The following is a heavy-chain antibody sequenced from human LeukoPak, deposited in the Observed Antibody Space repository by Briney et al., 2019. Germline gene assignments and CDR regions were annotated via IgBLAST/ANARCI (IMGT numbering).Heavy chain of an antibody. CDR2: IYSGGST. D-gene: IGHD2-8*01. V-gene: IGHV3-53*01. CDR1: GFTFSDSAYT. J-gene: IGHJ4*02. Sequence: GGSLRLSCAASGFTFSDSAYTMNWVRPAPGKGLEWVSVIYSGGSTYYADSVKGRFTISRDNSKNTLYLQMNSRRAEDTAAYYCARGLMVYATIAVDYWGQGTLVTVSS. CDR3: ARGLMVYATIAVDY.